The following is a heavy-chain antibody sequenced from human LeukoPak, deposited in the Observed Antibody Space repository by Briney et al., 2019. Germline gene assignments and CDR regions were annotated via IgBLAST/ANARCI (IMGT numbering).Heavy chain of an antibody. D-gene: IGHD3-22*01. CDR3: ARVGYYDSSGANGDY. Sequence: GASVKVSCKASGYTFTGYYMHWVRQAPGQGLEWMGRIDPNSGGTNYAQKFKGRVTMTRDTSISTAYMELSRLRSDDTAVYYCARVGYYDSSGANGDYWGQGTLVTVSS. CDR2: IDPNSGGT. V-gene: IGHV1-2*06. J-gene: IGHJ4*02. CDR1: GYTFTGYY.